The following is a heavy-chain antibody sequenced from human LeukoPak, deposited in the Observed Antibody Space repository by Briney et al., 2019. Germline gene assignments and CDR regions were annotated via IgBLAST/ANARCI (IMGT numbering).Heavy chain of an antibody. J-gene: IGHJ4*02. V-gene: IGHV3-66*01. CDR3: AREKAYSSTQDY. D-gene: IGHD6-19*01. CDR2: IYSGGST. Sequence: GALRLSCAASGFTVSSNYMSWVRQAPGKGLEWVSVIYSGGSTYYADSVKGRFTISRDNSKNSLYLQMNSLRAEDTAVYYCAREKAYSSTQDYWGQGTQVTVSS. CDR1: GFTVSSNY.